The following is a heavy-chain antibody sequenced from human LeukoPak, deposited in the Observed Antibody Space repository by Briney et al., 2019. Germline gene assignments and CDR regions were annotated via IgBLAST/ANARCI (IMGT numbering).Heavy chain of an antibody. CDR1: GYTFTSYG. CDR3: ARIAGHFDY. J-gene: IGHJ4*02. CDR2: ISAYNGNT. Sequence: ASVTASFTASGYTFTSYGISWVRQAPGQGLEWMGWISAYNGNTNYAQKLQGRVTMTTDTSASTAYTELRSLRSDDTAVYYCARIAGHFDYWGQGTLVTVSS. D-gene: IGHD2-15*01. V-gene: IGHV1-18*01.